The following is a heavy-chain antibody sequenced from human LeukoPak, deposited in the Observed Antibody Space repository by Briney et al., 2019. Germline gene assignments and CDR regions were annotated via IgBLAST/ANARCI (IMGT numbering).Heavy chain of an antibody. J-gene: IGHJ4*02. CDR3: ARLGGYRSSWNPYDY. CDR1: GGSISSYY. D-gene: IGHD6-13*01. Sequence: SETLSLTCTVSGGSISSYYWSWIRQPPGKGLEWIGYIYYSGSTNYNPSLKSRVTISVDTSKNQFSLKLSSVTAADTAVYYCARLGGYRSSWNPYDYWGQGTLVTVSS. V-gene: IGHV4-59*08. CDR2: IYYSGST.